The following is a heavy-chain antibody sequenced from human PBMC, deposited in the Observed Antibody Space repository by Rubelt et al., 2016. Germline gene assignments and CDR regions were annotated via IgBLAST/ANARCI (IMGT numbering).Heavy chain of an antibody. CDR2: INPNSGGT. CDR3: ARFAIGGHSSGYLFDY. Sequence: QVQLVQSGAEVKKPGASVKVSCKASGYTFTGYYMHWVRQAPGQGLEWMGWINPNSGGTNYAQKVQGRVTMTRDRSSSTAYMEPSRLRSDDTAVYYCARFAIGGHSSGYLFDYWGQGTLVTVSS. V-gene: IGHV1-2*02. CDR1: GYTFTGYY. J-gene: IGHJ4*02. D-gene: IGHD3-22*01.